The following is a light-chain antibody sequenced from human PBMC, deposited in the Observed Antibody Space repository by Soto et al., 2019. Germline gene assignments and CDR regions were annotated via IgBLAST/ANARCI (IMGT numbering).Light chain of an antibody. V-gene: IGKV1-5*01. CDR2: DAS. CDR3: QQYQSYSRT. Sequence: DIQMTQFPSTLSASVGETVTITSRASRSISTWVAWYQQTPGKAPKLLIYDASSLASGVPSRCSGSGSGTEFTLTISSLTPDDFATYYCQQYQSYSRTFGQGTKVDI. J-gene: IGKJ1*01. CDR1: RSISTW.